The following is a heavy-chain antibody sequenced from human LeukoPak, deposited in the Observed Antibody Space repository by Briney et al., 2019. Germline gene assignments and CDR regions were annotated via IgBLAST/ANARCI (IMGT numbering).Heavy chain of an antibody. CDR2: ISGCGGST. CDR1: GFTFSSYA. V-gene: IGHV3-23*01. D-gene: IGHD4-11*01. J-gene: IGHJ4*02. Sequence: GGSLRLSCAASGFTFSSYAMSWVRQAPGKGLEWVSAISGCGGSTYYADSVKGRFTISRDNSKNTLYLQMNSLRAEDTAVYYCAKDASTVTTFDRGYYFDYWGQGTLVTVSS. CDR3: AKDASTVTTFDRGYYFDY.